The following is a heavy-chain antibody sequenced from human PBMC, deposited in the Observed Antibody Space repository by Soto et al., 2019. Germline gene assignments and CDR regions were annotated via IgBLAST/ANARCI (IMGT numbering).Heavy chain of an antibody. J-gene: IGHJ6*04. CDR2: TYYRSKWYN. Sequence: SQTLSLTFAISGDSVSSNSAAWNWIMQSPSRGLEWLGRTYYRSKWYNDYAVSVKSRITINPDTSKNQFSLQLNSVTPEDTAVYYCARDSRSSGSEGGGWAEAGTDKPRNVIYYYYYLVDVCGKRTTGTVSS. D-gene: IGHD6-13*01. V-gene: IGHV6-1*01. CDR1: GDSVSSNSAA. CDR3: ARDSRSSGSEGGGWAEAGTDKPRNVIYYYYYLVDV.